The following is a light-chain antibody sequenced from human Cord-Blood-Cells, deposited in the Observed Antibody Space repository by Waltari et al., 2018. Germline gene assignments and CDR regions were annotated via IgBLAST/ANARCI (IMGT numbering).Light chain of an antibody. Sequence: EIVMTQSPATLSVSPGERATPSCRASQRVSSNLAWYQQKPGQAPRLLIYGASTRATGIPARFSGSGSGTEFTLTISSLQSEDFAVYYCQQYNNWPLTFGGGTKVEIK. V-gene: IGKV3-15*01. CDR2: GAS. J-gene: IGKJ4*01. CDR3: QQYNNWPLT. CDR1: QRVSSN.